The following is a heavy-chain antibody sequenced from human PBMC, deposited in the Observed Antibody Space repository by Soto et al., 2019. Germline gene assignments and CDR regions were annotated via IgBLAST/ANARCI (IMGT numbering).Heavy chain of an antibody. CDR2: IYYSGTT. J-gene: IGHJ5*02. Sequence: PSETLSLTCTVSGGSISSYYWSWIRPPPGKGLEWIGYIYYSGTTNYNPSLKSRVTISVDTSKNQFSLKLSSVTAADTAVYYCARYSGRYSYNWFDPWGQGTPVTVSS. V-gene: IGHV4-59*01. D-gene: IGHD1-26*01. CDR1: GGSISSYY. CDR3: ARYSGRYSYNWFDP.